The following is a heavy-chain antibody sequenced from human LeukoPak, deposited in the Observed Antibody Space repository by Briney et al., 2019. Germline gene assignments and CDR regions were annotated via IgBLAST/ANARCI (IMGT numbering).Heavy chain of an antibody. D-gene: IGHD3-10*01. CDR3: AEVGYGSGSSGFDY. CDR2: ISGSGGST. V-gene: IGHV3-23*01. J-gene: IGHJ4*02. Sequence: PGASLRLSCAASGFTFSSYAMSWVRQAPGKGLEWVSAISGSGGSTYYADSVKGRFTISRDNSKNTLYLQMNSLRAEDTAVYYCAEVGYGSGSSGFDYWGQGTLVTVSS. CDR1: GFTFSSYA.